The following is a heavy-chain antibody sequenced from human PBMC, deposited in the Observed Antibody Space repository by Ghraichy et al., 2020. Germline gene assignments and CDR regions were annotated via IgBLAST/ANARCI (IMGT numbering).Heavy chain of an antibody. V-gene: IGHV3-23*01. CDR3: AKDLRCSGGSCYSFLPDY. Sequence: GGSLRLSCAASGFTFSSYAMSWVRQAPGKGLEWVSAISGSGGSTYYADSVKGRFTISRDNSKNTLYLQMNSLRAEDTAVYYCAKDLRCSGGSCYSFLPDYWGQGTLVTVSS. CDR2: ISGSGGST. D-gene: IGHD2-15*01. J-gene: IGHJ4*02. CDR1: GFTFSSYA.